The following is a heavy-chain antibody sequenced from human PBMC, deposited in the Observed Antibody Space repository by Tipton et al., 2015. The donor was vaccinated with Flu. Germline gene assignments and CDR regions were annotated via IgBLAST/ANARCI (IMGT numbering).Heavy chain of an antibody. J-gene: IGHJ5*02. CDR3: AREGYTVTTRWFDP. V-gene: IGHV4-30-4*01. D-gene: IGHD4-17*01. CDR2: IYYSGST. Sequence: TLSLTCTVPGGSISSGDYYWSWISQPPGKGLEWIGDIYYSGSTYYNPSQKRRVTIPVDTSKNKFSLKLSPVTAADTAVYYCAREGYTVTTRWFDPWGQGTLVTVSS. CDR1: GGSISSGDYY.